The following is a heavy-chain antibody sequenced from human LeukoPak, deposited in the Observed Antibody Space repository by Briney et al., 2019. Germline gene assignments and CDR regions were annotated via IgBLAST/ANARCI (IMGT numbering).Heavy chain of an antibody. D-gene: IGHD3-10*01. CDR1: GASITSSSNY. CDR2: IYYSGNA. J-gene: IGHJ6*03. Sequence: SETLSLICTVSGASITSSSNYWGWVRQSPGKGLEWIATIYYSGNAYYSPSLKSRVTISVDTSKNQFSLKLTSVTAADTAVYYCARHRGGLGGYYYYYMDVWGTGTTVTVSS. CDR3: ARHRGGLGGYYYYYMDV. V-gene: IGHV4-39*01.